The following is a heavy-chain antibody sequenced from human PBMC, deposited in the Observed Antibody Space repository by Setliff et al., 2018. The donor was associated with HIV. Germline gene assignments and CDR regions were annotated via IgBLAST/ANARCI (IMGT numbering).Heavy chain of an antibody. Sequence: ETLSLTCTVSGGSISSSSYYWGWVRQAPGKGLEWVSVINIDDTTYYGDSVKGRFSISRDNSKNTLNLQMNSLSAEDTALYYCSTSSRGWGPDGFDIWGQGAMVTVSS. CDR2: INIDDTT. J-gene: IGHJ3*02. V-gene: IGHV3-53*05. D-gene: IGHD2-2*01. CDR3: STSSRGWGPDGFDI. CDR1: GGSISSSSYY.